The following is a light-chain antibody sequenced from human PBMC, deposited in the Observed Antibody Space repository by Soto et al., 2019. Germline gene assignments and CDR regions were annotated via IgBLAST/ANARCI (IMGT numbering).Light chain of an antibody. V-gene: IGKV1-39*01. Sequence: DIQMTQSPSSVSASVGDRVTITCRGSQSISSYLNWYQHKPGKAPKLLIYAASSLQSGVPSRFSGSGSGTDFTLAISSLQPEDFATYYCQQSYSTLGTFGQGTKVDIK. CDR3: QQSYSTLGT. CDR1: QSISSY. J-gene: IGKJ1*01. CDR2: AAS.